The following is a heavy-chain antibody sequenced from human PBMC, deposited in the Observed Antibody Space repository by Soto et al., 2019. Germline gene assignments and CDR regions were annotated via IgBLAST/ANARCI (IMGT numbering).Heavy chain of an antibody. V-gene: IGHV3-30-3*01. D-gene: IGHD4-4*01. Sequence: QVQLVESGGGVVQPGRSLRLSCAASGFTFSSYAMHWVRQAPGKGLEWVAVISYDGSNKYYADSVKGRFTISRDNSKNTLYLQMNSLRAEDTAVYYCARRTVTTIYYYYYYGMDVWGQGTTVTVSS. CDR3: ARRTVTTIYYYYYYGMDV. J-gene: IGHJ6*02. CDR1: GFTFSSYA. CDR2: ISYDGSNK.